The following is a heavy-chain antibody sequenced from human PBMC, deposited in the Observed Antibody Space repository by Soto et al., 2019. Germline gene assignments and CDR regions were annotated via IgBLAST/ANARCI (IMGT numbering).Heavy chain of an antibody. CDR2: ISGSGGST. Sequence: HPGGSLRLSCAASGFTFSSYAMSWVRQAPGKGLEWVSAISGSGGSTYYADSVKGRFTIPRDNSKNTLYLQMNSLRAEDTAVYYCATDIAAAGDHDYWGQGTLVTVSS. CDR1: GFTFSSYA. J-gene: IGHJ4*02. D-gene: IGHD6-13*01. CDR3: ATDIAAAGDHDY. V-gene: IGHV3-23*01.